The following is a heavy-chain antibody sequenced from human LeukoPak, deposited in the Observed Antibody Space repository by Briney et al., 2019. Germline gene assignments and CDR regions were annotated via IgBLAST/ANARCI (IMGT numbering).Heavy chain of an antibody. V-gene: IGHV6-1*01. CDR1: GDSVSSNTAA. D-gene: IGHD1-26*01. CDR3: ARESAQVWVPKGGAFDI. J-gene: IGHJ3*02. Sequence: SQTLSLTCVISGDSVSSNTAAWNWIRQSPSRGLEWLGRTYYRSKWYNDYAVSVKSRITINPDTSKNQFSLQLNSVTPEDTAVYYCARESAQVWVPKGGAFDIWGQGTMVTVSS. CDR2: TYYRSKWYN.